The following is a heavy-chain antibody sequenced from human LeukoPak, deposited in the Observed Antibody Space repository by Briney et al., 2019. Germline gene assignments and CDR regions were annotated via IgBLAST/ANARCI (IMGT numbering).Heavy chain of an antibody. CDR1: GGYISSGGYY. J-gene: IGHJ4*02. Sequence: SETLSLTCTVSGGYISSGGYYWSWIRQHPGKGLEWIGYIYYSGSTYYNPSLKSRVTISVDTSKNQFSLKLSSVTAADTAVYYCARDTGEYSLDYWGQGTLVTVSS. V-gene: IGHV4-31*03. CDR3: ARDTGEYSLDY. D-gene: IGHD1-14*01. CDR2: IYYSGST.